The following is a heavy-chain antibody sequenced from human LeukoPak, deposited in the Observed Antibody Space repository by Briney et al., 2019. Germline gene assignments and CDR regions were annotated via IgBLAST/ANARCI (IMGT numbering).Heavy chain of an antibody. CDR2: INHSGST. V-gene: IGHV4-34*01. J-gene: IGHJ3*02. CDR3: ARVNWNYVPGAFDI. CDR1: GGSFSGYY. D-gene: IGHD1-7*01. Sequence: SETLSVTCAVYGGSFSGYYWSWIRQPPGKGLEWIGEINHSGSTNYNPSLKSRVTISVDTSKNQFSLKLSSVTAADTAVYYCARVNWNYVPGAFDIWGQGTMVTVSS.